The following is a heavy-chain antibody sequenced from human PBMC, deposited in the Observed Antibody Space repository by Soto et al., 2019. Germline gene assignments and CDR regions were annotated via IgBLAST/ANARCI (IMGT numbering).Heavy chain of an antibody. CDR1: GDSISSYY. D-gene: IGHD3-22*01. CDR2: IYYSGST. V-gene: IGHV4-59*08. CDR3: ARIVSGYSSTADY. Sequence: SETLSLTCTVSGDSISSYYWSWIRQPPGKGLEWIGYIYYSGSTNYNPSLKSRVTMSVDTSKNQFSLKLSSVTAADTAVYYCARIVSGYSSTADYWGQGTLVTVSS. J-gene: IGHJ4*02.